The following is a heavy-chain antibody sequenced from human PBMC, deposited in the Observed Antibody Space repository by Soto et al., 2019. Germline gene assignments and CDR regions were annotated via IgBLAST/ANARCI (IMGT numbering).Heavy chain of an antibody. CDR3: ARSDYYDSSGYIDY. V-gene: IGHV3-30*19. J-gene: IGHJ4*02. CDR1: GLTFTNYG. Sequence: QVQLVESGGGVVQPGRTLRLSCAASGLTFTNYGMHWVRQAPGKGLEWVAVISYDGSIKYYADSVKGQFSISRDNSKNTLYLQMNSLRAEDTAVYYCARSDYYDSSGYIDYWGQGTLVTVSS. CDR2: ISYDGSIK. D-gene: IGHD3-22*01.